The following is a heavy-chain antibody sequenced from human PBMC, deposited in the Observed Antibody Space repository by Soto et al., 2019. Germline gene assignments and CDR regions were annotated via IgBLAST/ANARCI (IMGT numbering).Heavy chain of an antibody. J-gene: IGHJ5*02. CDR1: GASVSAYY. V-gene: IGHV4-59*02. Sequence: SETLSLTCSVSGASVSAYYWSWVRQPPGKGLEWIGYIYHTGSTFYNDSLKSRVTMSMDTSKNQLSLTLNSVTAADTAVYYCARESAGSGKNNWFDPWGQGTLVTVS. CDR2: IYHTGST. CDR3: ARESAGSGKNNWFDP. D-gene: IGHD3-10*01.